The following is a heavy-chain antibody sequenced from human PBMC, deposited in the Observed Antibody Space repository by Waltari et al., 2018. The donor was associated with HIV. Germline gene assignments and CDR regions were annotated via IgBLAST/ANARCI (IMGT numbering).Heavy chain of an antibody. CDR2: VYTSGTT. CDR1: GGPISSGSYS. V-gene: IGHV4-61*02. D-gene: IGHD6-19*01. CDR3: ARVSLAGWFDP. J-gene: IGHJ5*02. Sequence: QVQLQESGPGLVKPSQTLSLTCTVPGGPISSGSYSWRWIRQPAGKGLEWLGPVYTSGTTNYNPALRSRVTISVDTSKNQISLKIRSVTAADTAVYYCARVSLAGWFDPWGQGTLVTVSS.